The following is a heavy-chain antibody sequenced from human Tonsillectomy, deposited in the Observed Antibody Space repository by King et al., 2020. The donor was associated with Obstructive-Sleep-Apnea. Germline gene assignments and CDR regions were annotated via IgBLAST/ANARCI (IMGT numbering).Heavy chain of an antibody. D-gene: IGHD6-19*01. Sequence: VQLVESGGGLVQPGGSLRLACAASGFTFSSYAISWVRQAPGKGREWVSAIVGSGSCTCYADPVKGRVTISRDNSKNTLYRQMNSLRAEDTALYYCAKEQSTVGGNGAFDIWGQGTMVTVSS. CDR1: GFTFSSYA. CDR3: AKEQSTVGGNGAFDI. V-gene: IGHV3-23*04. CDR2: IVGSGSCT. J-gene: IGHJ3*02.